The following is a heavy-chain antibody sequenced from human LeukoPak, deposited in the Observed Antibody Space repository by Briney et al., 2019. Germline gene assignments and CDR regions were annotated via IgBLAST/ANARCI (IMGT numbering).Heavy chain of an antibody. J-gene: IGHJ6*03. V-gene: IGHV1-8*03. CDR1: GYTFTSYD. CDR2: MNPNSGNT. D-gene: IGHD3-9*01. Sequence: ASVKVSCKASGYTFTSYDINWVRQATGQGVEWMGWMNPNSGNTGYAQKFQGRVTITRNTSISTAYMELSSLRSEDTPVYYCARGGLTLYYYYYYMDVWGKGTTDTVSS. CDR3: ARGGLTLYYYYYYMDV.